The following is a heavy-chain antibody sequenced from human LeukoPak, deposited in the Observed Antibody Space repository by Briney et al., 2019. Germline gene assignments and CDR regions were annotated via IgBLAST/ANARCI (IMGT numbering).Heavy chain of an antibody. CDR3: ARDVSPGITAAGITLDY. CDR1: GYTFTSYG. D-gene: IGHD6-13*01. J-gene: IGHJ4*02. V-gene: IGHV1-18*01. CDR2: ISAYNGNT. Sequence: ASVKVSCKASGYTFTSYGISWVRQAPGQGHEWMGWISAYNGNTNYAQMFQGRVTMTTDTSTSTAYMELRSLRSDDTAVYYCARDVSPGITAAGITLDYWGQGTLVTVSS.